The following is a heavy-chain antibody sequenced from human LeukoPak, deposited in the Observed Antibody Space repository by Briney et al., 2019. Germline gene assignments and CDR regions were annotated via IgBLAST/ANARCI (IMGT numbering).Heavy chain of an antibody. V-gene: IGHV3-74*01. CDR2: IKSDGST. CDR3: ARAPSEIGGYYPEYFRH. Sequence: GGSLRLSCAASGFTFSSYWMHWVRQAPGKGLVWVSRIKSDGSTNYADSVKGRFTISRDNAKNTLSLQMNSLSAEDTGVYYCARAPSEIGGYYPEYFRHWGQGTLVTVSS. CDR1: GFTFSSYW. J-gene: IGHJ1*01. D-gene: IGHD3-22*01.